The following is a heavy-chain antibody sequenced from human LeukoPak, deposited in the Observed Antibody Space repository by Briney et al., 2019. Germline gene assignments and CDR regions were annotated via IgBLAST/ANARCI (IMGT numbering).Heavy chain of an antibody. D-gene: IGHD1-26*01. CDR2: IWYDGSNK. CDR1: GFTFSHYG. CDR3: ARAYSGSYDRLDY. J-gene: IGHJ4*02. Sequence: GGSLRLSCAASGFTFSHYGMHWVRPAPGKGLQWAAFIWYDGSNKYYAESVMGRFTISRDNSKNTVYLQMNSLRAEDTAMYYCARAYSGSYDRLDYWGQGTLVTVSS. V-gene: IGHV3-33*01.